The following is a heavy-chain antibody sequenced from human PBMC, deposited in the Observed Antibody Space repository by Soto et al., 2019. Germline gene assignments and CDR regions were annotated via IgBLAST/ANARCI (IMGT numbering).Heavy chain of an antibody. CDR1: GYTFTSYY. CDR2: INPSGGST. J-gene: IGHJ3*02. D-gene: IGHD1-26*01. Sequence: ASVKVSCKASGYTFTSYYMHWVRQAPGQGLEWMGIINPSGGSTGYAQKFQGRVTMTRDTSTSTVYMELSSLRSEDTAVYYCARGSPVSGSYYKGAFDIWGKGTMVTVS. CDR3: ARGSPVSGSYYKGAFDI. V-gene: IGHV1-46*01.